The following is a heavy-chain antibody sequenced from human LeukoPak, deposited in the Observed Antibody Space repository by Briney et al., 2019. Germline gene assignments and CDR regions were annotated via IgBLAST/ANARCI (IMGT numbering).Heavy chain of an antibody. CDR2: ISTYNGDV. J-gene: IGHJ4*02. CDR3: LRDAQRPRLTPDY. D-gene: IGHD6-25*01. CDR1: GYTFNTYG. V-gene: IGHV1-18*01. Sequence: ASVKVSCKASGYTFNTYGISWVRQAPGQGLEWMGWISTYNGDVIYVQNLQGRVTMTTDTSTSTAYMELKSLRSDDTAVYYCLRDAQRPRLTPDYWGQGTLVTVSS.